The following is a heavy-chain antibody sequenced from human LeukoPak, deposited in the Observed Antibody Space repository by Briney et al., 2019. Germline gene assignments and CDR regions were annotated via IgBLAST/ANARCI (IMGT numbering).Heavy chain of an antibody. V-gene: IGHV3-21*01. J-gene: IGHJ4*02. Sequence: GGSLRLSCAASGFTFSSYSMNWVRQAPGKGLEWVSSISSSSSYIYYADSVKGRFTISRDNAKNSLYLQMNSLRAEDTAVYYCAKHRGSGVAGTGGVESWGQGTLVTVFS. CDR3: AKHRGSGVAGTGGVES. CDR1: GFTFSSYS. D-gene: IGHD6-19*01. CDR2: ISSSSSYI.